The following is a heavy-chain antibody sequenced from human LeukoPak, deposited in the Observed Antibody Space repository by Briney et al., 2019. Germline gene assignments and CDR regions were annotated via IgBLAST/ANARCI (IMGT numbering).Heavy chain of an antibody. CDR1: GFTFSSYA. CDR2: ISGSGGST. D-gene: IGHD3-3*01. Sequence: GGSLRLSCAASGFTFSSYAMSWVRQAPGKGLEWVSAISGSGGSTYYADSVKGRFTISRDNSKNTLYLQMNSLRAEDTAVYYCAKMTHYDFWSGYYRLDYWGQGTLVTVSS. V-gene: IGHV3-23*01. CDR3: AKMTHYDFWSGYYRLDY. J-gene: IGHJ4*02.